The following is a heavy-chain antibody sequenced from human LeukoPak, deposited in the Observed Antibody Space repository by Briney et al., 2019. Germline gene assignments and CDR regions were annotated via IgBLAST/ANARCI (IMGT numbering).Heavy chain of an antibody. CDR1: GGSISSGGYY. CDR3: ARELSVAGHNWFDP. V-gene: IGHV4-31*03. CDR2: IYYSGST. Sequence: SETLSLTCTVSGGSISSGGYYWSWIRQHPGKGLEWIGYIYYSGSTYYNPSLKSRVTISVDTSKSQFSLKLSSVTAADTAVYYCARELSVAGHNWFDPWGQGTLVTVSS. J-gene: IGHJ5*02. D-gene: IGHD6-19*01.